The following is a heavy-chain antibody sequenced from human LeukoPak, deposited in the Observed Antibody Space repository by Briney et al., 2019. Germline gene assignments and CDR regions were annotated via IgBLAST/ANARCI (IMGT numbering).Heavy chain of an antibody. D-gene: IGHD2-21*01. CDR3: ARAPPRGYSFFFDI. CDR2: ISSSGSTI. V-gene: IGHV3-11*01. CDR1: GFTFSDYY. Sequence: KPGGSLRLSCAASGFTFSDYYMSWIRQAPGKGLEWVSYISSSGSTIYYADSVKGRFTISRDNAKNSLYLQMNSLRAEDTAVYYCARAPPRGYSFFFDIWGQGTMVTVSS. J-gene: IGHJ3*02.